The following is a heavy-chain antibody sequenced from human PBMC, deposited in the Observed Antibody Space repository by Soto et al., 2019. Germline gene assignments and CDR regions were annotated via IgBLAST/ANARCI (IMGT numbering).Heavy chain of an antibody. D-gene: IGHD3-22*01. CDR1: GFTFSSYS. Sequence: EVQLVESGGGLVKPGGSLRLSCAASGFTFSSYSMNWVRKAPGKGLEWVSSISSSSSYIYYADSVKGRFTISRDNAKNSLYLQMNSLRAEDTAVYYCARRTYYYDSSGSGAFDIWGQGTMVTVSS. CDR2: ISSSSSYI. CDR3: ARRTYYYDSSGSGAFDI. J-gene: IGHJ3*02. V-gene: IGHV3-21*01.